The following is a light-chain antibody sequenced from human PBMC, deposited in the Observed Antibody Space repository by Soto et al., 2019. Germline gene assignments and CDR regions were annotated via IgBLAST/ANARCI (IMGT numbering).Light chain of an antibody. CDR1: SSNIGAGYD. Sequence: QSLLTNPPSVSGAPGQRVTISCTGSSSNIGAGYDVHWYHQFPGTAPKLLIYGNSNRPSGVPDRFSGSKSGTSASLAITWLQAEDEADYYCQSYDSSLSGYVFGTGTKVTVL. V-gene: IGLV1-40*01. CDR3: QSYDSSLSGYV. J-gene: IGLJ1*01. CDR2: GNS.